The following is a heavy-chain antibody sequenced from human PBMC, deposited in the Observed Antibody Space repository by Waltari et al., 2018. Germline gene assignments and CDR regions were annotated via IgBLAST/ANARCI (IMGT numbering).Heavy chain of an antibody. CDR2: ISGNVGNT. CDR3: AKFGYIYYYSDY. D-gene: IGHD5-18*01. V-gene: IGHV3-23*04. Sequence: EVQLVASGGGLVQTGGSLRISCAASGFTFTGYAMSWVRQAPGRRLGWVSSISGNVGNTYYADTVKGRFTISRDNSKNTLYLQMNSLRGEDTAMYYCAKFGYIYYYSDYWGQGTLVTVSS. J-gene: IGHJ4*02. CDR1: GFTFTGYA.